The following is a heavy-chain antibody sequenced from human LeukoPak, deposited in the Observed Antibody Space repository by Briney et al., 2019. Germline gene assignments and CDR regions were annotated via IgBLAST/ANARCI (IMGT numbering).Heavy chain of an antibody. CDR3: ARGPFTVTTLTFPYYYYYYMDV. J-gene: IGHJ6*03. Sequence: ASVKVSCKASGYTFTSYDINWVRQATGQGLEWMGWMNPNSGNTGYAQKFQGRVTITADESTSTAYMELSSLRSEDTAVYYCARGPFTVTTLTFPYYYYYYMDVWGKGTTVTVSS. CDR1: GYTFTSYD. D-gene: IGHD4-11*01. CDR2: MNPNSGNT. V-gene: IGHV1-8*03.